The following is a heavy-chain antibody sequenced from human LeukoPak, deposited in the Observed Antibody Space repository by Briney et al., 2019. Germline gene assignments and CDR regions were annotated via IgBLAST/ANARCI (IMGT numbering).Heavy chain of an antibody. D-gene: IGHD3-3*01. Sequence: PSETLSLTCTVSGGSISSYYWSWIRQPAGKGLEWIGRIYTSGSTNYNPSLKSRVTMSVDTSKNQFSLKLSSVTAADTAVYYCARLRFLEWHCNNWFDPLGQGTLVTVPS. CDR3: ARLRFLEWHCNNWFDP. CDR1: GGSISSYY. CDR2: IYTSGST. V-gene: IGHV4-4*07. J-gene: IGHJ5*02.